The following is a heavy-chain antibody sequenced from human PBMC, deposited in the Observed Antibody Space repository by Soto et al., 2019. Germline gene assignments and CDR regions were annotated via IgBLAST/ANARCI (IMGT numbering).Heavy chain of an antibody. CDR2: ISSSGSTI. CDR3: ARDQRVYYYDSSGYYY. Sequence: PGGSLRLSCAASGFTFSDYYMSWIRQAPGKGLEWVSYISSSGSTIYYADSVKGRFAISRDNAKNSLYLQMNSLRAEDTAVYYCARDQRVYYYDSSGYYYWGQGTLVTVSS. J-gene: IGHJ4*02. CDR1: GFTFSDYY. D-gene: IGHD3-22*01. V-gene: IGHV3-11*01.